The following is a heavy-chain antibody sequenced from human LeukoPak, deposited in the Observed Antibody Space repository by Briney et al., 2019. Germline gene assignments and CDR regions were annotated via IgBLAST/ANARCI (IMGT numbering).Heavy chain of an antibody. CDR1: GYTFTSYA. CDR3: ARDLAGYFDY. D-gene: IGHD3-10*01. J-gene: IGHJ4*02. CDR2: VNAGNGNT. V-gene: IGHV1-3*01. Sequence: ASVKVSCKASGYTFTSYAMHWVRQAPGQRLEWMGWVNAGNGNTKYLQKFQGRVTITRDTSASTAYMELSSLRSEDTAVYYCARDLAGYFDYWGQGTLVTVSS.